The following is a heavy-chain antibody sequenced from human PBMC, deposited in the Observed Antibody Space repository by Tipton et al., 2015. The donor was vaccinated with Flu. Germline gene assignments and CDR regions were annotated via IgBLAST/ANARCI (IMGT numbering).Heavy chain of an antibody. CDR2: IKEDGSAT. Sequence: SLRLSCAVSGFTFSTFWMSWVRQAPGKGLEWAANIKEDGSATYYVDSVKGRFTISRDNAKNSLYLQMNSLRAEDTAVYYCARRGLSPGDYWGQGTLVTVSS. CDR1: GFTFSTFW. V-gene: IGHV3-7*01. CDR3: ARRGLSPGDY. J-gene: IGHJ4*02. D-gene: IGHD3-10*01.